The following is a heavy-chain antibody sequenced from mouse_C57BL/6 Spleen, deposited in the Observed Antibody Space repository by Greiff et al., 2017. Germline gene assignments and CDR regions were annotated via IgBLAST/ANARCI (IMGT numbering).Heavy chain of an antibody. CDR3: TTGAAQAWCAY. CDR1: GFNINDYY. Sequence: EVQLQQSGAELVRPGASVKLSCTASGFNINDYYMHWVKQRPEQGLAWIGRIDPEGGDTEYAPKFQGKATMTADTSSNTAYLQLSSLTSEDTAVYYCTTGAAQAWCAYWGQGTLVTVSA. J-gene: IGHJ3*01. CDR2: IDPEGGDT. V-gene: IGHV14-1*01. D-gene: IGHD3-2*02.